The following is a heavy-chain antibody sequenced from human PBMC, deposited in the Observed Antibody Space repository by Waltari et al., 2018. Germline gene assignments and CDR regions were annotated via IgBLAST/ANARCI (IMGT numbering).Heavy chain of an antibody. D-gene: IGHD7-27*01. CDR3: ARALNWGSTGALNK. CDR2: IYRSDPT. V-gene: IGHV4-38-2*02. Sequence: QVQLQESGPGLVKPSETLSLTCTFSGYSINSGYYWGWIRQSPGKGLEWIGSIYRSDPTHYNPSLKSRVTISGDTSENQVSLRLNSVTAADTAMYYCARALNWGSTGALNKWGRGTMVTVSS. J-gene: IGHJ3*02. CDR1: GYSINSGYY.